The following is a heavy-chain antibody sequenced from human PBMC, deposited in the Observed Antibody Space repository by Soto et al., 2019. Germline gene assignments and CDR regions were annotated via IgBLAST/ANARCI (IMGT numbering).Heavy chain of an antibody. J-gene: IGHJ5*02. Sequence: YAQKLQGRVTMTTDTSTSTAYMELRSLRSDDTAVYYCARDLVNIVVVVAAKWFDPWGQGTLVTVSS. CDR3: ARDLVNIVVVVAAKWFDP. V-gene: IGHV1-18*01. D-gene: IGHD2-15*01.